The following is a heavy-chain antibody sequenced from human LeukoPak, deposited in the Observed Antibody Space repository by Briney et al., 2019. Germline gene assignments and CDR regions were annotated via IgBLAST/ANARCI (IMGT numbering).Heavy chain of an antibody. CDR1: GFSFSTHA. Sequence: QPGGSLRLSCAASGFSFSTHAMSWVRQAPGKGLEWVSAISGSAGSTYYADSVKGRFTISRDNSKNTLYLQMDSLRAEDTAVYYCARDLKKFYHDNTGLWGQGTLVTVSS. D-gene: IGHD3-22*01. J-gene: IGHJ4*02. V-gene: IGHV3-23*01. CDR2: ISGSAGST. CDR3: ARDLKKFYHDNTGL.